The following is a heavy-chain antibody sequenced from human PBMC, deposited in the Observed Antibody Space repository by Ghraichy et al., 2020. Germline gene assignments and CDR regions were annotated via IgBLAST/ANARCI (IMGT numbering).Heavy chain of an antibody. V-gene: IGHV1-69*04. CDR3: ARDLDGYNYPLDY. D-gene: IGHD5-24*01. CDR2: IIPILGIA. CDR1: GGTFSSYT. J-gene: IGHJ4*02. Sequence: VKVSCKASGGTFSSYTISWVRQAPGQGLEWMGRIIPILGIANYAQKFQGRVTITADKSTSTAYMELSSLRSEDTAVYYCARDLDGYNYPLDYWGQGTLVTVSS.